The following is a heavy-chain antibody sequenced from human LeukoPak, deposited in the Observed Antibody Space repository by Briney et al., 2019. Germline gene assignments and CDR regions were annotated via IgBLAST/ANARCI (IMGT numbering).Heavy chain of an antibody. D-gene: IGHD3-9*01. CDR3: ARSPHILTGENFDY. CDR2: INPNSGGT. J-gene: IGHJ4*02. V-gene: IGHV1-2*02. Sequence: ASVKVSCKASGYTFTDYYIHWVRQAPGQGLEWMGWINPNSGGTNYAQKFQDRVTITRDTSISTDYMELSRLRSADTAVYYCARSPHILTGENFDYWGQGTLVTVSS. CDR1: GYTFTDYY.